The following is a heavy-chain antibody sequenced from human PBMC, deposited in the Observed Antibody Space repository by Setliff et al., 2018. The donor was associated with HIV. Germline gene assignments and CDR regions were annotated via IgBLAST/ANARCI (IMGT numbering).Heavy chain of an antibody. CDR3: NIYYYYYMDV. CDR2: INHSGST. Sequence: PSETLSLTCAVYGGSFSGYYWSWIRQPPGKGLEWIGEINHSGSTNYNPSLKSRVTISVDTSKNQFSLKLSSVTAADTAVYYCNIYYYYYMDVWGKGPRSPSP. V-gene: IGHV4-34*01. CDR1: GGSFSGYY. J-gene: IGHJ6*03.